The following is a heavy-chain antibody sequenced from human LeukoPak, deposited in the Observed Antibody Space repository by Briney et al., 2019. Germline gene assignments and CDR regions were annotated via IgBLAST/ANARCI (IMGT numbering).Heavy chain of an antibody. D-gene: IGHD1-26*01. CDR2: ISSSGSII. CDR3: ARDRFSGSYPLDY. J-gene: IGHJ4*02. Sequence: GGSLRLSCAASGFTFSNAWMSWVRQAPGKGLEWVSYISSSGSIIYYADSVKGRFTISRDNAKNSLYLQMNSLRAEDTAVYYCARDRFSGSYPLDYWGQGTLVTVSS. CDR1: GFTFSNAW. V-gene: IGHV3-11*01.